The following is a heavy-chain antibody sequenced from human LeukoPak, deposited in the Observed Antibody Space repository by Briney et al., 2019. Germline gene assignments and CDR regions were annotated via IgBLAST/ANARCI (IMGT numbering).Heavy chain of an antibody. V-gene: IGHV1-24*01. CDR2: FDPEDGET. D-gene: IGHD4-17*01. CDR1: GYTLTELS. CDR3: ATWVTVTTSAFDY. J-gene: IGHJ4*02. Sequence: GASVTVSCKVSGYTLTELSMHWVRQAPGKGLEWMGGFDPEDGETIYAQKFQGRVTMTEDTSTDTAYMELSSLRSEDTAVYYCATWVTVTTSAFDYWGQGTLVTVSS.